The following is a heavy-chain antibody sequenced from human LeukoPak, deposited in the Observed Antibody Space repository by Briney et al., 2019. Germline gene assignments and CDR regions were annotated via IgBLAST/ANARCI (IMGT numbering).Heavy chain of an antibody. V-gene: IGHV3-33*06. CDR3: AKAGFDQLRQFDY. Sequence: GRSLRLSCATSGFSFSTYVMHWVRQAPGKGLEWVAVVYFDGSNKFYADSVKGRFTISRDNSKNTLYLQMNSLRAEDTAVYFCAKAGFDQLRQFDYWGQGTLVTVSS. D-gene: IGHD2-2*01. CDR2: VYFDGSNK. CDR1: GFSFSTYV. J-gene: IGHJ4*02.